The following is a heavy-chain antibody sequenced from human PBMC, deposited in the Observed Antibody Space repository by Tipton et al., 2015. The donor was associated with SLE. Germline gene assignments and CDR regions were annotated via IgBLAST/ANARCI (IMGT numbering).Heavy chain of an antibody. Sequence: SLRLSCAVSGVSLSNSNWWHWVRQPPGKGLEWIGEIYHSGTTHYNPSLRSRITISLDKSKKEFSLRMTSVTAADTAVYFCARLVGGYARWGQGTLVTVSS. J-gene: IGHJ4*02. D-gene: IGHD5-12*01. CDR2: IYHSGTT. CDR3: ARLVGGYAR. V-gene: IGHV4-4*01. CDR1: GVSLSNSNW.